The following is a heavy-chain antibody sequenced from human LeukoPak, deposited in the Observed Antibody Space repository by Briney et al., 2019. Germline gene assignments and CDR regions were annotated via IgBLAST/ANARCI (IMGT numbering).Heavy chain of an antibody. J-gene: IGHJ6*02. D-gene: IGHD3-9*01. CDR2: IYYSGST. CDR1: GGSISSYY. CDR3: ARDFEGYDILTGNLYYYYGMDV. V-gene: IGHV4-59*01. Sequence: SETLSLTCTVSGGSISSYYWSWIRQPPGKGLEWIGYIYYSGSTNYNPSLKSRVTISVDTSKNQFSLKLSSVTAADTAVYYCARDFEGYDILTGNLYYYYGMDVWGQGTTVTVSS.